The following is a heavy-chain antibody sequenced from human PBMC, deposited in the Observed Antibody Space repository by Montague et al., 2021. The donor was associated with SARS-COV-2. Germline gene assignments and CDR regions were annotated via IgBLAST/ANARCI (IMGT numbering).Heavy chain of an antibody. Sequence: SETLSLTCTVSGASINSNRHFWGWIRQAPGKGLEWIGSIFSSGSTYYNPSPKTRVSISVDTSGNRLSLKLTSVTATDTAMYFCARADSYDSSGFLNDAFDVWGQGTMVTVSS. CDR1: GASINSNRHF. D-gene: IGHD3-22*01. CDR3: ARADSYDSSGFLNDAFDV. V-gene: IGHV4-39*02. J-gene: IGHJ3*01. CDR2: IFSSGST.